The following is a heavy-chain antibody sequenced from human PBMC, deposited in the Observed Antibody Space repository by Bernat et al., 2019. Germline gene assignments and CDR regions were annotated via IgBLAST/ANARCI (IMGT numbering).Heavy chain of an antibody. CDR1: GFTFSSYA. V-gene: IGHV3-23*01. CDR3: AKSGYSSRLGHADY. D-gene: IGHD6-13*01. CDR2: ISDTGGST. J-gene: IGHJ4*02. Sequence: EVQLLESGGGLVQPGGSLRLSCAASGFTFSSYAMSWVRQAPGKGLEWVSGISDTGGSTNYADSVKGRFTISRDNSKTTLFLQMNSLKADDTAVYYCAKSGYSSRLGHADYWGQGALVTVSS.